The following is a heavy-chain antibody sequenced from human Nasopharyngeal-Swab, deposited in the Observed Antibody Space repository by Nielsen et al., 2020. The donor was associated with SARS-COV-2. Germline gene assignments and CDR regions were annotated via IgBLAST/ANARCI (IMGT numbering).Heavy chain of an antibody. CDR3: ARIPVGYSSGWIFAFDI. CDR1: GFSLSNARMG. Sequence: SGPTLGKPTQTLTLTCTFPGFSLSNARMGVSWNRQPPGKALEWLAHIFSNDEKSYSTSLKSRLTISKDTSKSQVVLTMTNMDPVDTATYYCARIPVGYSSGWIFAFDIWGQGTMVTVSS. J-gene: IGHJ3*02. CDR2: IFSNDEK. V-gene: IGHV2-26*01. D-gene: IGHD6-19*01.